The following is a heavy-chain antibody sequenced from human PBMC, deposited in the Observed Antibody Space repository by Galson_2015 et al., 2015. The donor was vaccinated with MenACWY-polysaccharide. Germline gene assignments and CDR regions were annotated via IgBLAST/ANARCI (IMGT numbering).Heavy chain of an antibody. Sequence: SLRLSCAASGFSIHTYTVIWVRQVPGKGLEWLSYINSGSTTIHYADSVKGRFTVSRDNVKNSVYLQMNSLRDEDTAIYYCAKDAIAGIVLTPLRIPLQRWGQGTLVAVSS. V-gene: IGHV3-48*02. CDR2: INSGSTTI. J-gene: IGHJ1*01. CDR3: AKDAIAGIVLTPLRIPLQR. CDR1: GFSIHTYT. D-gene: IGHD6-13*01.